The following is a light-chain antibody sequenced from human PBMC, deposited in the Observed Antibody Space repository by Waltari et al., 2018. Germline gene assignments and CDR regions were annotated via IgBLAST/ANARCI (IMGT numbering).Light chain of an antibody. CDR2: EVS. CDR1: SSDVGSYNL. CDR3: CSYTGSPHVV. J-gene: IGLJ2*01. Sequence: QSALTQPASVSGSPGQSITISCTVTSSDVGSYNLVSWYQQHPGRAPKLMIYEVSERPSGVSNRFSGSKSGNTASLTISGLQAEDEADYYCCSYTGSPHVVFGGGTKLTVL. V-gene: IGLV2-23*02.